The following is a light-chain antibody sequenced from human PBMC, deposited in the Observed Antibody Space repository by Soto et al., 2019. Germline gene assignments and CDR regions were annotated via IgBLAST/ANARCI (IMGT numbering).Light chain of an antibody. V-gene: IGLV1-40*01. CDR1: SSNIGAGYD. CDR2: GNS. Sequence: QPVLTQPPSVSGAPGQRVTISCTGSSSNIGAGYDVHWYQQLPGTAPKLLIYGNSNRPSGVPDRFSCSKSGTSASLAITALQAADEADYYCQSYDSSLSALFGGGTKLTVL. CDR3: QSYDSSLSAL. J-gene: IGLJ3*02.